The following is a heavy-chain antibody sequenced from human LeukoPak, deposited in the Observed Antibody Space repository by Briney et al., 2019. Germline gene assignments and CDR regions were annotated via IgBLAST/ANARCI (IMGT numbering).Heavy chain of an antibody. V-gene: IGHV3-23*01. CDR1: GFTFSSYA. CDR3: AKDYDILTGYPGY. D-gene: IGHD3-9*01. CDR2: SSGSGGRA. Sequence: GGSLRLSCAASGFTFSSYAMSWVRQAPGKGLEWVSSSSGSGGRAYYADSVKGRFTISRDNSKNTLYLQMNSLRAEDTAVYYCAKDYDILTGYPGYWGQGTLVTVSS. J-gene: IGHJ4*02.